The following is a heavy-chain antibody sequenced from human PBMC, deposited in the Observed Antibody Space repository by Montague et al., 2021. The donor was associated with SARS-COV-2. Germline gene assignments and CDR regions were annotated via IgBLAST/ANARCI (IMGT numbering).Heavy chain of an antibody. D-gene: IGHD3/OR15-3a*01. Sequence: TLSLTCTVSGGSISSGGHYWTLVLRPAGKGLEWIGHIQANGTTNYKSSLRSRLTFSVDTSKNLFSLTLSCLTATDAAIYYCARHRPESCKISQGLAELFATVGCCARGMDDWGQGTAVTVSS. CDR3: ARHRPESCKISQGLAELFATVGCCARGMDD. V-gene: IGHV4-61*09. J-gene: IGHJ6*01. CDR2: IQANGTT. CDR1: GGSISSGGHY.